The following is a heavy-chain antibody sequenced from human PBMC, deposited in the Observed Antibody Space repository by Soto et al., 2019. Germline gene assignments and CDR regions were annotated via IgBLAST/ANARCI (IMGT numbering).Heavy chain of an antibody. CDR3: AMGDNFVTPTPQDV. D-gene: IGHD3-16*02. CDR2: ISPYSGNT. CDR1: GYIFVNYG. V-gene: IGHV1-18*01. Sequence: QVQLVQSGDEVRKPGSSVKVSCKASGYIFVNYGIAWVRQAPGQGLEWMGWISPYSGNTHYASKVQGRLTMTTDTSTSSAYMALARLTSDDTAVYYCAMGDNFVTPTPQDVWGQATTVTLSS. J-gene: IGHJ6*02.